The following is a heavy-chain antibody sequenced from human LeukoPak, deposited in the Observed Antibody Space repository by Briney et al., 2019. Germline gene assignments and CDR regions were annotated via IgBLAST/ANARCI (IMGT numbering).Heavy chain of an antibody. J-gene: IGHJ6*02. V-gene: IGHV3-43*01. CDR1: GFTFDDYT. D-gene: IGHD1-26*01. CDR2: ISWDGGST. CDR3: AKDLKVGATNYYYGMDV. Sequence: GGSLRLSCAASGFTFDDYTMHWVRQAPGKGLEWVSPISWDGGSTYYADSVKGRFTISRDNSKNSLYLQMNSLRIEDTALYYCAKDLKVGATNYYYGMDVWGQGTTVTVSS.